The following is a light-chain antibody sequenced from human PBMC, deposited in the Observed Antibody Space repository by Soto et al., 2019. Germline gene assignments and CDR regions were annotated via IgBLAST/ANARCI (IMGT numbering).Light chain of an antibody. CDR3: QQRSNWPPYS. CDR2: DAS. Sequence: EIVLTQSPAPLSLSPGERATLSCRASQSVSSYLAWYQQKPGQAPRLLIYDASNRATGVRARFSGSGSGADFTLTISSLEPEDFAVYYCQQRSNWPPYSCGQGTKLEIK. V-gene: IGKV3-11*01. CDR1: QSVSSY. J-gene: IGKJ2*01.